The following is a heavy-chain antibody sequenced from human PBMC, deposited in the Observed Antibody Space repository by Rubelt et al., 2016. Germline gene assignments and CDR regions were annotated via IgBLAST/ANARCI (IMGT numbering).Heavy chain of an antibody. V-gene: IGHV4-34*01. Sequence: QVQLQQWGAGLLKHSETLSLTCAVYGGSFSGYYWSWIRQPPGKGLEWIGEINHSGSTNYNPSLKSRVTISGDTSKNQFSLKLSSVTAADTAVYYCARGRRGSSSWLGRDYYGMDVWGQGTTVTVSS. CDR2: INHSGST. CDR1: GGSFSGYY. D-gene: IGHD6-13*01. J-gene: IGHJ6*02. CDR3: ARGRRGSSSWLGRDYYGMDV.